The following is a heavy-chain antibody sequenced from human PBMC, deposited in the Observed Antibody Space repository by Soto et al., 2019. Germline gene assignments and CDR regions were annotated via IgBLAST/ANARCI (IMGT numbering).Heavy chain of an antibody. J-gene: IGHJ6*02. V-gene: IGHV5-10-1*01. CDR1: GYSFTRYW. CDR3: ARHTDNSYGMDV. D-gene: IGHD2-2*02. Sequence: PGKSLKISCKGSGYSFTRYWISWVRQMPGKGLEWMGRIDPGDSYTSYRPSFQGHVTISADKSISTAYLQWSSLKASDTAMYYCARHTDNSYGMDVWGQGTTVTVSS. CDR2: IDPGDSYT.